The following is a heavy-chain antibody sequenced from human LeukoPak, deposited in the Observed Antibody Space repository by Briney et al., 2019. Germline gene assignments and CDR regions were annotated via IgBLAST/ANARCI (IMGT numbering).Heavy chain of an antibody. D-gene: IGHD5-12*01. J-gene: IGHJ6*03. CDR3: ARDPSTGYSGYDWGISSSYMDV. V-gene: IGHV1-2*02. CDR2: INPNSGGT. CDR1: GYTFTGYY. Sequence: ASVKVSCKASGYTFTGYYMYWVRQAPGQGLEWMGWINPNSGGTNYAQKFQGRVTMTRDTSISTAYMELSRLRSDDTAVYYCARDPSTGYSGYDWGISSSYMDVWGKGTTVTISS.